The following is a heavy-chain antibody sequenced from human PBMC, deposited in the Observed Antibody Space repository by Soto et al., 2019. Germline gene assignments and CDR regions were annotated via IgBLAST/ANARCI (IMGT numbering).Heavy chain of an antibody. CDR1: GYSFTSYW. D-gene: IGHD6-13*01. CDR2: IYPGDSDT. J-gene: IGHJ6*02. CDR3: AKTAAGGKNYYGMDV. Sequence: PGESLKISCKGSGYSFTSYWIGWARQMPGKGLEWMGIIYPGDSDTRYSPSFQGQVTISADKSISTAYLQWSSLKASDIAMYYCAKTAAGGKNYYGMDVWGQGTTVTVSS. V-gene: IGHV5-51*01.